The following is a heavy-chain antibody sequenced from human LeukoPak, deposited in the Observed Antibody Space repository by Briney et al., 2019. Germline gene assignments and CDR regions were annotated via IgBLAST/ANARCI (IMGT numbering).Heavy chain of an antibody. Sequence: SLRLSCAASGFTFDDYAMHWVRQAPGKGLEWVSGISWNSGSIGYADSVKGRFTISRDNAKNSLYLQMNSLRAEDTALYYCAKGYTAMVRGSWFDPWGQGTLVTVSS. D-gene: IGHD5-18*01. J-gene: IGHJ5*02. V-gene: IGHV3-9*01. CDR3: AKGYTAMVRGSWFDP. CDR1: GFTFDDYA. CDR2: ISWNSGSI.